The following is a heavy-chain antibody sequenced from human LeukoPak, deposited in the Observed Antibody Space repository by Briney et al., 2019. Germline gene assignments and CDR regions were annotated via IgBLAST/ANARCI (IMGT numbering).Heavy chain of an antibody. CDR3: ARDLNYFDY. CDR1: GFTFRSFW. J-gene: IGHJ4*02. V-gene: IGHV3-7*01. Sequence: GSLRLSCVASGFTFRSFWMTWVRQAPGKGLEWVANIKQDGSEKYYVDSVRGRFTISRDNAMNSLYLQMNSLRAEDTAVYYCARDLNYFDYWGQGTLVTVSS. CDR2: IKQDGSEK.